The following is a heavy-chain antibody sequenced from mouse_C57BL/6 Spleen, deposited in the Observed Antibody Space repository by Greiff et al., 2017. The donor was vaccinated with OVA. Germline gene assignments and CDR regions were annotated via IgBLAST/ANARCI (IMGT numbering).Heavy chain of an antibody. CDR3: ARNDNWDDWYFDV. V-gene: IGHV2-2*01. D-gene: IGHD4-1*02. Sequence: QVQLQQSGPGLVQPSQSLSITCTVSGFSLTSYGVHWVRQSPGKGLEWLGVIWSGGSTDYNAAFISRLSISKDNSKSQVFFKMNSLQADDTAIYYCARNDNWDDWYFDVWGTGTTVTVSS. CDR2: IWSGGST. J-gene: IGHJ1*03. CDR1: GFSLTSYG.